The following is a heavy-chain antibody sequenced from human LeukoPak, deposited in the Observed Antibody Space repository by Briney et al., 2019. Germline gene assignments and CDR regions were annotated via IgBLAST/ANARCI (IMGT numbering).Heavy chain of an antibody. V-gene: IGHV1-69*04. Sequence: SVKVSCKASGGTFSSYAISWVRQAPGQGLEWMGRIIPILGIANYAQKFQGRVTITADKSTSTAYMELSSLRSEDTAVYYCARDNLGSSSFARFDPWGQGTLVTVSS. D-gene: IGHD6-13*01. CDR1: GGTFSSYA. J-gene: IGHJ5*02. CDR3: ARDNLGSSSFARFDP. CDR2: IIPILGIA.